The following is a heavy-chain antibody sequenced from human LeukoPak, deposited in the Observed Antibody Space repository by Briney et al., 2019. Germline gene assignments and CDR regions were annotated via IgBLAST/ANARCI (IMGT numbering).Heavy chain of an antibody. CDR2: IRPSSTYI. CDR1: GFTFSSYS. J-gene: IGHJ4*02. CDR3: ARAYNSAFDY. D-gene: IGHD6-25*01. Sequence: PGGSLRLSCSASGFTFSSYSMNWVRQAPGKGLEWVSSIRPSSTYIYYADSVKGRFTISRDNAKNSLYLQMSSLRAEDTAVYFCARAYNSAFDYWGQGTLVTVSS. V-gene: IGHV3-21*01.